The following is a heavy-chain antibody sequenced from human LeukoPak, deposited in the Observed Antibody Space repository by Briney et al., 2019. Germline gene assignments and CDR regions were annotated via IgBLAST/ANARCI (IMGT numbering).Heavy chain of an antibody. J-gene: IGHJ4*02. CDR3: ARLKSAVAILIGFDY. D-gene: IGHD5-12*01. V-gene: IGHV4-34*01. CDR1: GGSFSGYY. CDR2: INHSGST. Sequence: SETLSLTCAVYGGSFSGYYWSWIRQPPGKGLEWIGEINHSGSTNYNPSLKSRVTISVDTSKNQFSLKLSSVTASDTAMYYCARLKSAVAILIGFDYWGQGTLVTVSS.